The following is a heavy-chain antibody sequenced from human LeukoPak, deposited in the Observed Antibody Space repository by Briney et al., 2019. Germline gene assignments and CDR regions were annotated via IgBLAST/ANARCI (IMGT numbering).Heavy chain of an antibody. V-gene: IGHV1-2*02. CDR1: GYTFTGYY. J-gene: IGHJ4*02. Sequence: ASVKVSCKASGYTFTGYYMHWVRQAPGQGLEWMGWINPNSGGTSYAQKFQGRVTMTRDTSISTAYMELSRLRSDDTAVYYCASGVIPQPDFDYWGQGTLVTVSS. D-gene: IGHD3-16*02. CDR3: ASGVIPQPDFDY. CDR2: INPNSGGT.